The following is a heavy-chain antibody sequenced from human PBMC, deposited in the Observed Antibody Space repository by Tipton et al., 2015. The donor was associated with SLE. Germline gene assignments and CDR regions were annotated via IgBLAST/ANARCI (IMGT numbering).Heavy chain of an antibody. CDR3: ARGGSIVGVDY. V-gene: IGHV1-18*01. CDR2: VSGYNGNT. D-gene: IGHD3-22*01. CDR1: GYIFATDA. J-gene: IGHJ4*02. Sequence: QLVQSGPEVKKPGASVKVSCKASGYIFATDAVTWVRQAPGQGLEWMGWVSGYNGNTKYAQSLQDRVTMTTDTSTSTAYMELRSLTYNDTAVYYCARGGSIVGVDYWGQGTLVTVSS.